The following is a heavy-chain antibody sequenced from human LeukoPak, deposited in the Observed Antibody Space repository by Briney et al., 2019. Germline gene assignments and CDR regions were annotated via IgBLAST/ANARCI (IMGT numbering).Heavy chain of an antibody. D-gene: IGHD6-6*01. V-gene: IGHV3-30*03. CDR3: ATDKLGYYFDY. CDR2: ISYDGSNK. Sequence: GGSLRLSCAASGFTFSSYGMHWVRQAPGKGLEWVAVISYDGSNKYYADSVKGRFTISRDNSKNTLYLQMNSLRAEDTAVYYCATDKLGYYFDYWGQGTLVTVSS. J-gene: IGHJ4*02. CDR1: GFTFSSYG.